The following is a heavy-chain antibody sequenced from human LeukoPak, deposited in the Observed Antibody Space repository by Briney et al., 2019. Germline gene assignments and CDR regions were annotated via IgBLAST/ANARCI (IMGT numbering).Heavy chain of an antibody. CDR1: GFTFGDYG. CDR2: IRSKTYGGTT. V-gene: IGHV3-49*04. Sequence: GGSPRLSCTASGFTFGDYGMSWVRQAPGKGLEWVGFIRSKTYGGTTEYAASVKGRFTISRDDSKSIAYLQMNSLKTEDTAVYYCTGSFGELTFFDYWGQGTLVTVSS. D-gene: IGHD3-10*01. CDR3: TGSFGELTFFDY. J-gene: IGHJ4*02.